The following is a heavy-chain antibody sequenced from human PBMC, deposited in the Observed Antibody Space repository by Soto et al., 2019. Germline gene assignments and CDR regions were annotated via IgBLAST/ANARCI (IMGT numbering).Heavy chain of an antibody. V-gene: IGHV3-7*03. CDR3: ARDEAIDY. J-gene: IGHJ4*02. Sequence: GGSLRLSCAASGFTFSYYWMSWVRQAPGKGLEWVANIQQDGSDKYYVDSVKGRFTISRDNAKNLLYLQMSSLRADDTAVYYCARDEAIDYWGQGTLVTVSS. CDR1: GFTFSYYW. CDR2: IQQDGSDK.